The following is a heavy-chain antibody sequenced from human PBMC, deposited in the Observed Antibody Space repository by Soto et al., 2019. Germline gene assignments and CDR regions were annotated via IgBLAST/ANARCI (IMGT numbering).Heavy chain of an antibody. Sequence: ASVKFSCKASGYTFTGYYMHWVRQAPGQGLEWMGWINPNSGGTNYAQKFQGWVTMTRDTSISTAYMELSRLRSDDTAVYYCARERLSAAAFFDYWGQGTLVTVSS. D-gene: IGHD6-13*01. CDR3: ARERLSAAAFFDY. CDR2: INPNSGGT. J-gene: IGHJ4*02. CDR1: GYTFTGYY. V-gene: IGHV1-2*04.